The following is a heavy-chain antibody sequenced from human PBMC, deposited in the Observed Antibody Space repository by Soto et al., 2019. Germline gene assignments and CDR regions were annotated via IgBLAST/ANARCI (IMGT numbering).Heavy chain of an antibody. Sequence: SETLSLTCTVSGGSISSGGYYWSWIRQHPGKGLEWIGYIYYSGSTYYNPSLKSRVTISVDTSKNQFSLKLSSVTAADTAVYYCARAPTVTSFLFDYWGQGTLVTVSS. V-gene: IGHV4-31*03. D-gene: IGHD4-17*01. CDR3: ARAPTVTSFLFDY. CDR2: IYYSGST. CDR1: GGSISSGGYY. J-gene: IGHJ4*02.